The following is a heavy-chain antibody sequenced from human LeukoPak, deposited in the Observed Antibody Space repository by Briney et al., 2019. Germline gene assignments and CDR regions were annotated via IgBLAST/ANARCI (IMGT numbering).Heavy chain of an antibody. CDR3: ARGVGATFGN. D-gene: IGHD1-26*01. CDR1: GGSFSGYY. CDR2: INHSGST. V-gene: IGHV4-34*01. Sequence: SETLSLTCAVYGGSFSGYYWSWIRQPPGKGLEWIGEINHSGSTNYNPSLKSRVTISVDTSKNQFSLKLSSVTVADTAVYYCARGVGATFGNWGQGTLVTVSS. J-gene: IGHJ4*02.